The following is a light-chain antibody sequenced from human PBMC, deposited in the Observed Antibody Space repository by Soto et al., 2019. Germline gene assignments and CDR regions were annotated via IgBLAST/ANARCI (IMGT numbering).Light chain of an antibody. CDR1: NLGNKN. CDR2: DDG. V-gene: IGLV3-21*02. CDR3: QVWDSSSVPYV. Sequence: SYELTQPPSVSVAPGQTAKITCGGNNLGNKNVHWYQQKPGQAPVLVIYDDGDRPSGIPERFSGSNSGNTATLTISRVVAGDEADYYCQVWDSSSVPYVFGTGTKLTVL. J-gene: IGLJ1*01.